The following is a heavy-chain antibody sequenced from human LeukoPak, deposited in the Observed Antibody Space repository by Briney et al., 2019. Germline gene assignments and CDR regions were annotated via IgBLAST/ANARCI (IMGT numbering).Heavy chain of an antibody. CDR2: IRDSGGNT. J-gene: IGHJ4*02. CDR1: GFTFSSYA. D-gene: IGHD3-22*01. CDR3: AKGYYDSDGYSPLHY. V-gene: IGHV3-23*01. Sequence: GGSLRLSCAASGFTFSSYAMSWVRQAPGMGLEWVSSIRDSGGNTYYADSVKGRFTISRDNSKNTLYLQMNSLRAEDTAVYYCAKGYYDSDGYSPLHYWGQGTLVTVSS.